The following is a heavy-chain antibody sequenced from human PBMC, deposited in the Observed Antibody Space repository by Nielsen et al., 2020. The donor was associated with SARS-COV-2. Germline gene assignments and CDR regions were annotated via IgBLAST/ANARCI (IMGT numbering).Heavy chain of an antibody. V-gene: IGHV3-11*03. D-gene: IGHD3-16*01. CDR1: GFTFSAYY. Sequence: GESLKISCAASGFTFSAYYMTWIRQAPGKGLEWLSYISDSGAYTNYADSVKGRFTISRDNAKNSLFLQMNSLRSADTAVYYCARTSFRLGEPGGGYDYWGRGTLVTVSS. CDR2: ISDSGAYT. CDR3: ARTSFRLGEPGGGYDY. J-gene: IGHJ4*02.